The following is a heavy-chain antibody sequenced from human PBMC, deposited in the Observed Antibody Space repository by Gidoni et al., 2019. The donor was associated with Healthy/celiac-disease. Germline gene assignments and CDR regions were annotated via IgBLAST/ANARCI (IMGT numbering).Heavy chain of an antibody. CDR1: GFTFSNYY. CDR3: ARDLVGYWADY. CDR2: ISSSGGTI. J-gene: IGHJ4*02. V-gene: IGHV3-11*01. D-gene: IGHD2-8*02. Sequence: QVHLVESGGGLVKPGGSLGLRCAASGFTFSNYYMSWIRQAPGKGLEWLSFISSSGGTIYYADSVKGRFTISRDNAKSSLYLQMNSLRAEDTAVYYCARDLVGYWADYWGQGTLVTVSS.